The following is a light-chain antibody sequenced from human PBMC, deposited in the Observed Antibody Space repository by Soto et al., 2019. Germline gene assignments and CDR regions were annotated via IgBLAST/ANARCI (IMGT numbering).Light chain of an antibody. CDR2: GAS. CDR3: KQYNNWPPVT. J-gene: IGKJ3*01. CDR1: QSVYNN. V-gene: IGKV3-15*01. Sequence: EIVMTQSPATLSVSPGERATLSCRASQSVYNNLAWYQQKPGQAPRLLIYGASTRATGIPARFSGSGSGTEFTLAISSLLSEDVAVYFCKQYNNWPPVTFGPGTKVDIK.